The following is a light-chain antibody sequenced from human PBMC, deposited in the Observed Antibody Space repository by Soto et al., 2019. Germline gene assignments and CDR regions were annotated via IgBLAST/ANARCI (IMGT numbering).Light chain of an antibody. CDR2: ANN. CDR1: SSNLGRNT. Sequence: QAVLTQPPSASGTPGQRVSISCSASSSNLGRNTVNWYQQLPGTAPKRLMYANNQRPSGVPARVSGSKSGTSASLAISDLQSEDEAYYYCAAWDDSLNGVVFGGGTKLTVL. V-gene: IGLV1-44*01. CDR3: AAWDDSLNGVV. J-gene: IGLJ3*02.